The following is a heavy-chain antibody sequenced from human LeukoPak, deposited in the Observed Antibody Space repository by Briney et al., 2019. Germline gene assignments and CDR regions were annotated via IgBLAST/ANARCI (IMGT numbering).Heavy chain of an antibody. J-gene: IGHJ5*02. CDR2: IGGGGVST. CDR3: ARDLGQYYDTSDNWFDP. Sequence: GGSLRLSCAASGFTFSIYGMSWVRQAPEKGLQWVSAIGGGGVSTYYADSVKGRFTISRDNAKNTLNLQMNSLRAEDTAVYYCARDLGQYYDTSDNWFDPWGQGTLVTVSS. V-gene: IGHV3-23*01. CDR1: GFTFSIYG. D-gene: IGHD3-22*01.